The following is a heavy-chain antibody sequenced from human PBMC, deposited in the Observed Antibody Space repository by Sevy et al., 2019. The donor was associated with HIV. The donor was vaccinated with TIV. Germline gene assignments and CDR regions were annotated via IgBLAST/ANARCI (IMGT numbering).Heavy chain of an antibody. J-gene: IGHJ6*02. CDR3: ARARHGGGFWSGYYVDLQDYYYGMDV. CDR1: GFTFSSYA. Sequence: GGSLRLSCAGSGFTFSSYAMHWVRQAPGKGLEWVAVISYDGSNKYYADSVKGRFTISRDNSKNTLYLQMNSLRAEDTAVYYCARARHGGGFWSGYYVDLQDYYYGMDVWGQGTTVTVSS. D-gene: IGHD3-3*01. CDR2: ISYDGSNK. V-gene: IGHV3-30-3*01.